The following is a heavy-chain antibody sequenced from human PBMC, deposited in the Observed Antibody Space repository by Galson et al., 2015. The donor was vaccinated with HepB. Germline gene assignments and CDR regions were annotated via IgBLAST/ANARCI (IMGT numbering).Heavy chain of an antibody. J-gene: IGHJ2*01. CDR3: ARVSGWTGYCGRYFDL. D-gene: IGHD3/OR15-3a*01. CDR2: ISSGIVT. Sequence: SLRLSCAASRFTFSLYSMHWVRQAPGKGLEWVSYISSGIVTYYADSVKGRFTVSRDNAKNSLYLQMNSLRAEDTAVYYCARVSGWTGYCGRYFDLWGRGTLVTVSS. CDR1: RFTFSLYS. V-gene: IGHV3-48*01.